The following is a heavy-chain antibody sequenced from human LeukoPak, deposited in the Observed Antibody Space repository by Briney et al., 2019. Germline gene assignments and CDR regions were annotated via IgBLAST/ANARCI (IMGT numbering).Heavy chain of an antibody. Sequence: PSETLSLTCTVSGGSISSYYWSWIRQPAGKGLEWIGRIYTSGSTNYNPSLKSRVTMSVDTSKNQFSLKLSSVTAADTAVYYCARVVDTVLPGNWFDPWGQGTLVTVPS. D-gene: IGHD1-14*01. V-gene: IGHV4-4*07. J-gene: IGHJ5*02. CDR1: GGSISSYY. CDR3: ARVVDTVLPGNWFDP. CDR2: IYTSGST.